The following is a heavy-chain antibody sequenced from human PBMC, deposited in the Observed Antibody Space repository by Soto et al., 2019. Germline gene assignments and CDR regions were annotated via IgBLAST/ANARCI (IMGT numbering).Heavy chain of an antibody. Sequence: PGGSLRLSCAASGFTVSNNYVNWIRQAPGKGLEWISVIYNDGNTNYADSVRGRFTISRHDSKNTVYLQMNSLRADDTAVYYCATLAPGSDVSKFDFWGEGTLVTVSS. CDR2: IYNDGNT. CDR3: ATLAPGSDVSKFDF. CDR1: GFTVSNNY. J-gene: IGHJ4*02. V-gene: IGHV3-53*01.